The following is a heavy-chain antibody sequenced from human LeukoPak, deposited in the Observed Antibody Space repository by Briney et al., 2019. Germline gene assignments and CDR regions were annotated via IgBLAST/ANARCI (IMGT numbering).Heavy chain of an antibody. V-gene: IGHV4-39*01. CDR3: ARHSVRLRTFSAFDI. CDR1: GGSVRSSNYY. J-gene: IGHJ3*02. Sequence: SETLSLTCTVSGGSVRSSNYYWALIRQSPGKGLERIATVSYSGNTYYHPSLQSRVTISVDTSKSQFSLKLTSVTAADTAVYFCARHSVRLRTFSAFDIWGQGTMVTVSS. D-gene: IGHD4-17*01. CDR2: VSYSGNT.